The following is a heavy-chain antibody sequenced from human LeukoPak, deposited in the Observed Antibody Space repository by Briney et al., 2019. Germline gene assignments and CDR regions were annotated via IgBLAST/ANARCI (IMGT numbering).Heavy chain of an antibody. CDR2: INHSGST. CDR1: GGSFSGYY. V-gene: IGHV4-34*01. Sequence: PPETLSLTCAVYGGSFSGYYWSWIRQPPGKGLEWIGEINHSGSTNYNPSLKSRVTISVDTSKNQFSLKLSSVTAADTAVYYCARLNHQFEVAVAGTGTEFDPWGQGTLVTVSS. D-gene: IGHD6-19*01. CDR3: ARLNHQFEVAVAGTGTEFDP. J-gene: IGHJ5*02.